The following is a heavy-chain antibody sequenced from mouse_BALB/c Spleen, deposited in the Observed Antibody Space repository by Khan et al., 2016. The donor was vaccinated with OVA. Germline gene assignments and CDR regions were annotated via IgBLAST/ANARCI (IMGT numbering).Heavy chain of an antibody. CDR3: ARIKKIVATYFDY. CDR2: TNPTNGRT. J-gene: IGHJ2*01. D-gene: IGHD1-1*01. CDR1: GYTFTSYW. Sequence: QVQLQQSGAELVKAGASVKMSCKASGYTFTSYWMHWVKQRLGQGLEWFAETNPTNGRTYYNEKFKRKATLTVDKSSSTAYMLLSGPTFEDSSVYYCARIKKIVATYFDYWCQGTTLTVSS. V-gene: IGHV1S81*02.